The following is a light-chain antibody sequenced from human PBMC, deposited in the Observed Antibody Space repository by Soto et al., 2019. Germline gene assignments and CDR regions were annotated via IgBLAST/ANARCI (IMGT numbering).Light chain of an antibody. CDR1: SGHSTYS. Sequence: QPVLTQSSSASASLGSSVKLTCTLSSGHSTYSIAWHQQQPGKAPRYLMKLEGSGSYNKGSGVPDRFSGSSSGADRYLTIPNLQFEDEADYYCETWDSNTRVFGGGTKLTVL. CDR2: LEGSGSY. CDR3: ETWDSNTRV. V-gene: IGLV4-60*02. J-gene: IGLJ3*02.